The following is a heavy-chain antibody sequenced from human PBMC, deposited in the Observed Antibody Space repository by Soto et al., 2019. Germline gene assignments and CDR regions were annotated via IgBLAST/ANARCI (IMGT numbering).Heavy chain of an antibody. CDR3: ARDFERSAIGP. D-gene: IGHD3-9*01. V-gene: IGHV4-59*06. J-gene: IGHJ5*02. CDR1: GASISGFY. Sequence: PSETLSLTCTVSGASISGFYWSWIRKSAGKGLEWIGYIAYSGDTYYNPSLRSRVTISADTSENKFSLTLKSVTAADTAVYFCARDFERSAIGPWGQGTSVTVSS. CDR2: IAYSGDT.